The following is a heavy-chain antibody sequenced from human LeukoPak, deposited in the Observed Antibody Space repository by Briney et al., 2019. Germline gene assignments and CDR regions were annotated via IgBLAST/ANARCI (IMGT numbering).Heavy chain of an antibody. V-gene: IGHV3-74*01. CDR2: INSDGSST. CDR1: GFTFSSYW. D-gene: IGHD5-24*01. J-gene: IGHJ4*02. CDR3: ARENVEMATIGDY. Sequence: GGSLRLSCAASGFTFSSYWMHWVRQAPGKGLVWVSRINSDGSSTSYADSVKGRFTISRDNAKNTLYLQMNSLRAEDTAVYYCARENVEMATIGDYCGQGTLVTVSS.